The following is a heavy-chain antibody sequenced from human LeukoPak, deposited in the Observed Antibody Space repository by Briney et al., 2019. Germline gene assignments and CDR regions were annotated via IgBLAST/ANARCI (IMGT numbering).Heavy chain of an antibody. J-gene: IGHJ4*02. CDR1: GFTFSSYE. V-gene: IGHV3-48*03. CDR3: ARRPYGSGSYYFDY. D-gene: IGHD3-10*01. CDR2: ISSSGSTI. Sequence: GGSLRLSCAASGFTFSSYEMNWVRQAPGKGLEWVSYISSSGSTIYYADSVKGRFTISRDNSKNTLYLQMNSLRAEDTAVYYCARRPYGSGSYYFDYWGQGTLVTVSS.